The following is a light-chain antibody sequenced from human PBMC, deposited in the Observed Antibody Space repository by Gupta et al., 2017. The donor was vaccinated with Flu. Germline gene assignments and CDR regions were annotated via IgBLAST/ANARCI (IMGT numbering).Light chain of an antibody. CDR1: QDISNN. Sequence: DIQMTQSPSSLSASVGDRVNITCQASQDISNNLNWYQQKPGKGPKLLIYGASNLETGVPSRFSGSGSGTDFTFTISSLQPADIATYYCQQYCNLPYTFGPGTKVAIK. J-gene: IGKJ3*01. CDR3: QQYCNLPYT. CDR2: GAS. V-gene: IGKV1-33*01.